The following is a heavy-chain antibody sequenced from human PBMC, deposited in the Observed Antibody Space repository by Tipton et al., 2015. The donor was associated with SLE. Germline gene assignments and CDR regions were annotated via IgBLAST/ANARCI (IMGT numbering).Heavy chain of an antibody. V-gene: IGHV4-39*07. CDR3: AGDSGEIAFDI. J-gene: IGHJ3*02. CDR2: FYYGKST. CDR1: GGSISSSSFY. Sequence: TLSLTCTVSGGSISSSSFYWGWIRQPPGKGLEWIGSFYYGKSTFYNPSLKSRVTISVDTSTNRLSLQLSSVTAADTAVYYCAGDSGEIAFDIWGQGTMVTVSS. D-gene: IGHD3-10*01.